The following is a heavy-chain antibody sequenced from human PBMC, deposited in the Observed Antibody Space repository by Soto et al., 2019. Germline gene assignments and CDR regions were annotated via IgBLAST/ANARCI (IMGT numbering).Heavy chain of an antibody. Sequence: ASVKVSCKVSGYSLTELSIHWVRQAPGEGLEWMGGYDLEKGETIYAQKFQGRVTMTEDSPADTAYMQLRSLRSEDTAVYYCARGPKRGRGYSYGHFDYWGQGTLVTVSS. D-gene: IGHD5-18*01. CDR2: YDLEKGET. CDR1: GYSLTELS. J-gene: IGHJ4*02. CDR3: ARGPKRGRGYSYGHFDY. V-gene: IGHV1-24*01.